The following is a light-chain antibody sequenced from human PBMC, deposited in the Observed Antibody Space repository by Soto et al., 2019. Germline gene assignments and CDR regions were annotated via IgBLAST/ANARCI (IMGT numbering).Light chain of an antibody. CDR2: DAS. V-gene: IGKV3-11*01. J-gene: IGKJ4*01. CDR1: QSVSEH. Sequence: EIVLTQSPATLSLSPGDRATLSCRASQSVSEHLAWYQQRPGQAPRLVIYDASKRATGIPARFSGSGSGTDFTLTISSLEPEDFAVYYCQQRSIWPLTFGGGTKVEIK. CDR3: QQRSIWPLT.